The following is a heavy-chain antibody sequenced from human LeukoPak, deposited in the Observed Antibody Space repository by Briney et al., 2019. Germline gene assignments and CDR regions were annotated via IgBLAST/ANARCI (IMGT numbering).Heavy chain of an antibody. Sequence: EASVKVSCKASGYTFTGYYMHWVRQAPGQGLEWMGWINPNSGGTNYAQKFQGRVTMTRDTSINTAYMELSRLRSDDTAVYYCARKGVKEMATIWYAFDIWGQGTMVTVSS. V-gene: IGHV1-2*02. J-gene: IGHJ3*02. CDR1: GYTFTGYY. CDR2: INPNSGGT. D-gene: IGHD5-24*01. CDR3: ARKGVKEMATIWYAFDI.